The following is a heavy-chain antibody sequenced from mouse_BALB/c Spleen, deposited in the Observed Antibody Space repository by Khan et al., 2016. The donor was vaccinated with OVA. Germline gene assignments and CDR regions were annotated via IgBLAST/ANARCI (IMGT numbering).Heavy chain of an antibody. CDR3: TRICHSDFDY. V-gene: IGHV1-20*02. CDR1: GYSFTGYF. Sequence: VQLKQSGPELVRPGASVKISCKASGYSFTGYFMNWVMQSHGKSLEWIGRINPHIGETFYNQRFKDKATLTVDESSSTAYMELRSLASEDSAVYYCTRICHSDFDYWGQGTTLTVSS. J-gene: IGHJ2*01. D-gene: IGHD2-12*01. CDR2: INPHIGET.